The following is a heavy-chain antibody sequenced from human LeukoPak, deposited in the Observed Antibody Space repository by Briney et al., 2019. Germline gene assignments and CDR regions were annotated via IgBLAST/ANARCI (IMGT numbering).Heavy chain of an antibody. V-gene: IGHV3-9*03. CDR1: GFTFDDYA. Sequence: PGGSLRLSCAASGFTFDDYAMHWVRQAPGKGLEWVSGISWNSGSIGYADSVKGRFTISRDNAKNSLYLQMNSLRAEDMALYYCAKGRGGSSSYYYFDYWGQGTLVTVSS. CDR2: ISWNSGSI. CDR3: AKGRGGSSSYYYFDY. D-gene: IGHD6-6*01. J-gene: IGHJ4*02.